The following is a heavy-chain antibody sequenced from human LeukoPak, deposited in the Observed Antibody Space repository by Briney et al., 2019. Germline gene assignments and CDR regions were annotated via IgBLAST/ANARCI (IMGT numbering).Heavy chain of an antibody. CDR1: GYTFTSYG. V-gene: IGHV1-18*01. CDR3: AREELWFGEFYPSGPYYFAY. J-gene: IGHJ4*02. D-gene: IGHD3-10*01. Sequence: ASVKVSCKASGYTFTSYGISWVRQAPGQGLEWMGWISAYNGNTNYAQKLKGRVTMTTDTSTSTAYMELRSLRSDDTAVYYCAREELWFGEFYPSGPYYFAYWGQGTLVTVSS. CDR2: ISAYNGNT.